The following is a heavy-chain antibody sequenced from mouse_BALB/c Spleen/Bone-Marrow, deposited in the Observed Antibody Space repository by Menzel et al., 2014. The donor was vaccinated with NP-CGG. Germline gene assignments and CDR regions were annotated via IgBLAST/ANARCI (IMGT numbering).Heavy chain of an antibody. D-gene: IGHD1-1*01. J-gene: IGHJ2*01. CDR1: GYTFTSYT. CDR3: ARESLYGSNYY. Sequence: QVQLQQPGAELARPGASVKMSCKASGYTFTSYTMHWVKQRPGQGLEWIGYINPSSGYTNYNQKFKDKATLTADKSSSTAYMRLSSLTSEDSAVYYCARESLYGSNYYWGQGTTLTVSS. V-gene: IGHV1-4*01. CDR2: INPSSGYT.